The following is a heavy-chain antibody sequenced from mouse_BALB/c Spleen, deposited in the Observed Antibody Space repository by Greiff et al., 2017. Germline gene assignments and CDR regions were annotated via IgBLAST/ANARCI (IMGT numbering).Heavy chain of an antibody. J-gene: IGHJ3*01. D-gene: IGHD1-1*02. Sequence: VKLMESGPELVKPGASVKISCKASGYSFTSYYIHWVKQRPGQGLEWIGWIFPGSGNTKYNEKFKGKATLTADTSSSTAYMQLSSLTSEDSAVYFCARGKLDYASWFAYWGQGTLVTVSA. CDR2: IFPGSGNT. CDR1: GYSFTSYY. V-gene: IGHV1-66*01. CDR3: ARGKLDYASWFAY.